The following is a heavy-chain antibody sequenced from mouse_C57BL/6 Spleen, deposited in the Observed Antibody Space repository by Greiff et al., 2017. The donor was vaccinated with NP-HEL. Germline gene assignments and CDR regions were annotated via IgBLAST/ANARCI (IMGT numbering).Heavy chain of an antibody. CDR3: AQIADWDGRFDY. D-gene: IGHD4-1*01. CDR2: TWWNDDK. CDR1: GFSLSTSYMG. V-gene: IGHV8-5*01. J-gene: IGHJ2*01. Sequence: QVTLKECGPGILQPSPTLSLSCSFSGFSLSTSYMGIGWIRQPSGKGLEWLVHTWWNDDKYYNPSLKSRLTISKDTSNTQVSLKITSVDTADTATYYCAQIADWDGRFDYWGQGTTLTVSS.